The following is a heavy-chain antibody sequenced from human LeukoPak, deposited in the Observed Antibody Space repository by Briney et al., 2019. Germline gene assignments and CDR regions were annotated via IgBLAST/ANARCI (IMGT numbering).Heavy chain of an antibody. CDR1: GYSVSSGFF. Sequence: SETLSLTYAASGYSVSSGFFWGWIRQPPGKGLEWIATIYHNGITHYNPSLKSRVTISVDTSKNQFSLKMSSVTAADTAVYYCTRGVALSDHGIIDSWGQGTLATVSS. D-gene: IGHD1-1*01. CDR2: IYHNGIT. J-gene: IGHJ4*02. CDR3: TRGVALSDHGIIDS. V-gene: IGHV4-38-2*01.